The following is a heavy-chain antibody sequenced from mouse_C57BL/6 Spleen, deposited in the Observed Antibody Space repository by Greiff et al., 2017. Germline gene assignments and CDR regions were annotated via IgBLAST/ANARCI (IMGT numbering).Heavy chain of an antibody. D-gene: IGHD2-1*01. Sequence: QVQLKESGAELARPGASVKMSCKASGFTFTSYTMHWVKQRPGQGLEWIGYINPSSGYTKYTQKFKDKATLTADKSSSTAYMQLSRLTSEDSAVYYCASILYGNNDDYYAMDYWGQETSVTVSS. CDR3: ASILYGNNDDYYAMDY. CDR1: GFTFTSYT. CDR2: INPSSGYT. V-gene: IGHV1-4*01. J-gene: IGHJ4*01.